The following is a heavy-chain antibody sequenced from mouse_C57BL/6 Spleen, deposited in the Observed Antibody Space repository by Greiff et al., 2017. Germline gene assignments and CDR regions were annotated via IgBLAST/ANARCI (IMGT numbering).Heavy chain of an antibody. Sequence: QVQLKESGPGLVAPSQSLSITCTVSGFSLTSYGVHWVRQPPGKGLEWLVVIWSDGSTTYHSALKSRLSISKDNSKSQVFLKMNSLQTDDTAMYYCARHPNWDGWYFDVWGTGTTVTVSS. J-gene: IGHJ1*03. CDR3: ARHPNWDGWYFDV. CDR1: GFSLTSYG. D-gene: IGHD4-1*01. CDR2: IWSDGST. V-gene: IGHV2-6-1*01.